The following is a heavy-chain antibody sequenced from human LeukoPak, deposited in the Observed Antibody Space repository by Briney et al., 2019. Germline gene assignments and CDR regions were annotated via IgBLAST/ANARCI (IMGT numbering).Heavy chain of an antibody. D-gene: IGHD3-22*01. CDR1: GGSISSSNW. J-gene: IGHJ1*01. V-gene: IGHV4-4*02. CDR3: ARVYDSSGYYDFQH. Sequence: SGTLSLTCAVSGGSISSSNWWSWVRPPPGKGLEWIGEIYHSGSTNYNPSLKSRVTISVDKSKNQFSLKLSSVTAADTAVYYCARVYDSSGYYDFQHWGQGTLVTVSS. CDR2: IYHSGST.